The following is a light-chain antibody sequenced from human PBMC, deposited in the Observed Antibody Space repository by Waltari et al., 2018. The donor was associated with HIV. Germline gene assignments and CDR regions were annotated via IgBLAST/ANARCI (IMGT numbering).Light chain of an antibody. J-gene: IGKJ4*01. CDR1: QSLVYNETNTY. CDR3: MQGTHWPLT. V-gene: IGKV2-30*01. Sequence: DVVITQSPLSLPVTLGQPASIPSRSSQSLVYNETNTYLSWFQQRPGQSPRRLIYKVSNRDSGVPDRFSGSGSGTDFTLKISRVEAEDLGVYYCMQGTHWPLTFGGGTKVEIK. CDR2: KVS.